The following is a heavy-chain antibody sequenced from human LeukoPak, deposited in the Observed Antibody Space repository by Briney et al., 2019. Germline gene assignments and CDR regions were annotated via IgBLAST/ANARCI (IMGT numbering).Heavy chain of an antibody. V-gene: IGHV3-23*01. Sequence: GGSLRLSCAASGFTFSSYAMSWVRQAPGKGLEWVSAISGSGGSTYYVGSVKGRFTISRDNSKNTLYLQMNSLRAEDTAVYYCARAVYDSGSYLMDVWGKGTTVTVSS. D-gene: IGHD3-10*01. CDR1: GFTFSSYA. J-gene: IGHJ6*03. CDR3: ARAVYDSGSYLMDV. CDR2: ISGSGGST.